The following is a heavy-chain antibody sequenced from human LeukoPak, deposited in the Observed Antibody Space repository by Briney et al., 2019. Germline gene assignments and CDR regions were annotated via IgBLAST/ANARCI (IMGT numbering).Heavy chain of an antibody. CDR2: ISGSGGST. J-gene: IGHJ5*02. D-gene: IGHD2-2*01. CDR1: GFTFSSYT. V-gene: IGHV3-23*01. CDR3: AKDRVVPAATAWFDP. Sequence: GGSLRLSCAASGFTFSSYTMSWVRQAPGKGLEWVSAISGSGGSTYYADSVKGRFTISRDNSKNTLYLQMNSLRAEDTAVYYCAKDRVVPAATAWFDPWGQGTLVTVSS.